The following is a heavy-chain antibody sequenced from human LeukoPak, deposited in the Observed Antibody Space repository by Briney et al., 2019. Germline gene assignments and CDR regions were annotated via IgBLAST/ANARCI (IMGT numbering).Heavy chain of an antibody. CDR3: ARDGGYSSSWYTY. V-gene: IGHV1-69*05. D-gene: IGHD6-13*01. J-gene: IGHJ4*02. Sequence: SVKVSCKASGGTFSSYAISWVRQAPGQGLEWMGGIIPIFSTANYAQKFQGRVTITTDESTSTAHMELSSLRSEDTAVYYCARDGGYSSSWYTYWGQGTLVTVSS. CDR2: IIPIFSTA. CDR1: GGTFSSYA.